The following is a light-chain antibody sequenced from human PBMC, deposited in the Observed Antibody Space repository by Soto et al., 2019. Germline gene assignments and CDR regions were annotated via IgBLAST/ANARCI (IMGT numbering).Light chain of an antibody. CDR1: QNINNW. J-gene: IGKJ2*01. Sequence: DTQMTQSPSTLSASVGDTVTITCRARQNINNWLAWYQQKPEKVPKLLIYGASTLEDGVPSRFSGSRSGTQFTLTINSLQPDDFATSYRQRYDGYFGQGTKLEIK. CDR3: QRYDGY. V-gene: IGKV1-5*01. CDR2: GAS.